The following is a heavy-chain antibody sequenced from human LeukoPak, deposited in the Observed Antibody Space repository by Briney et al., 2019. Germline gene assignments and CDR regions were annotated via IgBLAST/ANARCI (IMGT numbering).Heavy chain of an antibody. D-gene: IGHD3-22*01. Sequence: GGSLRLSCAASGFSFSGYAMSWVRQAPGKGLEWVSSTSGSGSHTYHADSVKGRFTISRDNSKNTLYLQMNSLRAEDTAVYYCAKDISGYYRPFDYWGQGTLVTVSS. CDR2: TSGSGSHT. CDR3: AKDISGYYRPFDY. J-gene: IGHJ4*02. CDR1: GFSFSGYA. V-gene: IGHV3-23*01.